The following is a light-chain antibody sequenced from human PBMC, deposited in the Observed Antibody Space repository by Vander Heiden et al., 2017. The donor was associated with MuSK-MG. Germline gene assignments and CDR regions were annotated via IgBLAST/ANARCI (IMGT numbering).Light chain of an antibody. J-gene: IGKJ5*01. CDR2: DAS. Sequence: IQITKSPSSLSESVGDRVTITCQASQDISNYLNWYQQKPVKAPKLLIYDASNWETGVPSRFSGSGSGKDFTFTISMLQPEDIATYYCQQDENLLLITFGQGTRLEIK. CDR3: QQDENLLLIT. CDR1: QDISNY. V-gene: IGKV1-33*01.